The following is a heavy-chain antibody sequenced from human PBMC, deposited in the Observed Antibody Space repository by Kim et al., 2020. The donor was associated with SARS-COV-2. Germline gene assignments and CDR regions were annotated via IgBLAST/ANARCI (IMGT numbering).Heavy chain of an antibody. J-gene: IGHJ2*01. Sequence: KGRFTISRDNAKNSLYLQMNSLRAEDTAVYYCARDERQIAARPSYWYFDLWGRGTLVTVSS. V-gene: IGHV3-11*06. D-gene: IGHD6-6*01. CDR3: ARDERQIAARPSYWYFDL.